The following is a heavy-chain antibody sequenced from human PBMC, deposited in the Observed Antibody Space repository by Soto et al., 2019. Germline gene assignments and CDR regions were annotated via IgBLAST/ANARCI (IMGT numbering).Heavy chain of an antibody. CDR2: IIPIFGTA. Sequence: QVQLVQSGAEVKKPGSSVKVSCKASGGTFSSYAISWVRQAPGQGLEWMGGIIPIFGTANYAQKFQGRVTITADESTSTAYMELSSLRSEDTAVYYCARGGYEKRGFYYYYGMDVWGQGTTVTVSS. J-gene: IGHJ6*02. CDR3: ARGGYEKRGFYYYYGMDV. CDR1: GGTFSSYA. D-gene: IGHD5-12*01. V-gene: IGHV1-69*12.